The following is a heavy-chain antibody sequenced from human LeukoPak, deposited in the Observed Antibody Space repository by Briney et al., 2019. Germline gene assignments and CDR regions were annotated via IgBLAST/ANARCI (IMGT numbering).Heavy chain of an antibody. J-gene: IGHJ5*02. CDR2: INPSGGST. D-gene: IGHD3-10*01. CDR3: AAAGLKREFALGNWFDP. V-gene: IGHV1-46*01. CDR1: GYTFTSYY. Sequence: ASVKVSCKASGYTFTSYYMHWVRQAPGQGLEWMGIINPSGGSTSYAQKFQGRVTMTRDASTSTVYMELSSLRSEDTAVYYCAAAGLKREFALGNWFDPWGQGTLVTVSS.